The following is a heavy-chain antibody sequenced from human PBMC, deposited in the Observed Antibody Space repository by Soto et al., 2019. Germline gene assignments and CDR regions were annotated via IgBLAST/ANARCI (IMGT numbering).Heavy chain of an antibody. D-gene: IGHD2-15*01. V-gene: IGHV1-18*01. J-gene: IGHJ4*02. Sequence: QVQLVQSGAEVKKPGASVKVSCEASGYTCTTYGISWVRQAPGQGLEWMGWISAYNGNTNYAQKLQGRVTMTTDTSPSTAYRELRSLRSDDTAVDYFSREYCSGCRCYGPDYWGQGTLVTVSS. CDR3: SREYCSGCRCYGPDY. CDR2: ISAYNGNT. CDR1: GYTCTTYG.